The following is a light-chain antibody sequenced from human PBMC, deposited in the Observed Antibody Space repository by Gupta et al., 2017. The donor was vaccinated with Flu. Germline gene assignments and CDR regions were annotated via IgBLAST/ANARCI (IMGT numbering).Light chain of an antibody. J-gene: IGLJ2*01. V-gene: IGLV2-14*01. CDR1: NRDMVAYNY. Sequence: GHSLAISCTGTNRDMVAYNYVSWYQQRPGKAPKLMIYEVSNRPSVVSTRFSGYKSGNTASLTISGLQAEDEADDYCGSYGAVGVFGGGTKVTVL. CDR3: GSYGAVGV. CDR2: EVS.